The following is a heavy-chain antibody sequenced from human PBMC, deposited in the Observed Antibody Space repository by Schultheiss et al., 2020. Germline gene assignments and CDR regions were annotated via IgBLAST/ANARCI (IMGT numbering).Heavy chain of an antibody. V-gene: IGHV4-61*02. CDR2: IYTSGST. J-gene: IGHJ3*02. Sequence: TLSLTCTVSGVSISSDSFYWSWIRQPAGKGLEWIGRIYTSGSTYYNPSLKSRVTISVDTSKNQLSLKLSSVTAAETAVYYCAKPSLAYCGGDCYADAFDIWGQGTMVTVSS. CDR1: GVSISSDSFY. CDR3: AKPSLAYCGGDCYADAFDI. D-gene: IGHD2-21*02.